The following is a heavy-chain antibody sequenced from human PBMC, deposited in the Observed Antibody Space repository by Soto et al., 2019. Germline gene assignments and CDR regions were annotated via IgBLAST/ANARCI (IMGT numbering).Heavy chain of an antibody. Sequence: QVQLVQYGAEAKKPGSSVRVSCKACGGTFSSYAISWVRQAPGQGLKWMGGIIPIFGTANYAQKFQGRVTITADESTSTAYSELSSLRTEDTAVYYCARPLGIAAAGSGYYFDYWGQGTLVTVSS. CDR3: ARPLGIAAAGSGYYFDY. D-gene: IGHD6-13*01. V-gene: IGHV1-69*01. J-gene: IGHJ4*02. CDR2: IIPIFGTA. CDR1: GGTFSSYA.